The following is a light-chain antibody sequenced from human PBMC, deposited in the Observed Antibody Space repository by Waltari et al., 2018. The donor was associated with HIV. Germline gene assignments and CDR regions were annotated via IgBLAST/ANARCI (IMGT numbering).Light chain of an antibody. Sequence: DINMTQSPSTLSASIGGSVALTCRASASITNFLAWDQRKPGRAPNLLNSKGSILQNGVPSNVSGSGSGTHFTLTLSGLRFDDFATYYCGRYSRFPGTVGQGT. V-gene: IGKV1-5*03. CDR1: ASITNF. CDR3: GRYSRFPGT. J-gene: IGKJ2*02. CDR2: KGS.